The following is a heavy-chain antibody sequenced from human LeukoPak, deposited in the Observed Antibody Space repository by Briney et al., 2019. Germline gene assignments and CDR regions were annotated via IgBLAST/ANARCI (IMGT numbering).Heavy chain of an antibody. J-gene: IGHJ4*02. D-gene: IGHD3-10*01. V-gene: IGHV1-8*03. CDR1: GYTFTGYY. Sequence: ASVKVSCKASGYTFTGYYMHWVRQATGQGLEWMGWMNPKSGNTGHAQKFQGRVTITRDTSISTVYMELSSLRSEDTAVYYCATEANVLLWFGELRYFDYWGQGTLVTVSS. CDR2: MNPKSGNT. CDR3: ATEANVLLWFGELRYFDY.